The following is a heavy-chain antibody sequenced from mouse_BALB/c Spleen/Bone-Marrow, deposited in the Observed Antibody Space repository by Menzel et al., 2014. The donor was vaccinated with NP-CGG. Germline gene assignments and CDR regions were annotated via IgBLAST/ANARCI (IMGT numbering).Heavy chain of an antibody. J-gene: IGHJ1*01. CDR2: IDPENGNT. V-gene: IGHV14-1*02. CDR3: ASGYYGSSPYWYFDV. CDR1: GFNIKDYY. Sequence: VQLQQSGAELVRPGALVKLSCKASGFNIKDYYMHWVKQRPEQGLEWIGWIDPENGNTIYDPKFQGKASITADTSSNTAYLQLSSLTSEDPAVYYCASGYYGSSPYWYFDVWGAGTTVTVSS. D-gene: IGHD1-1*01.